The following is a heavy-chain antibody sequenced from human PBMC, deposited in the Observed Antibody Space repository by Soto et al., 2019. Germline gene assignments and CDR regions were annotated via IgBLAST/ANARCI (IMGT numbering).Heavy chain of an antibody. J-gene: IGHJ6*03. Sequence: ASVKVSCKASGYTFTSYGISWVRQAPGRGLEWMGWISAYNGNTNYAQKLQGRVTMTTDTSTSTAYMELRSLRSDDTAVYYCARDHGILNYYYMDVWGKGTTVNVSS. CDR2: ISAYNGNT. CDR3: ARDHGILNYYYMDV. V-gene: IGHV1-18*01. D-gene: IGHD3-9*01. CDR1: GYTFTSYG.